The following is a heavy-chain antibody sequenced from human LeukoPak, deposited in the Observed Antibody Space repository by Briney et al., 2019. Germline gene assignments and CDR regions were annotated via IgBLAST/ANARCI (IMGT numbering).Heavy chain of an antibody. J-gene: IGHJ3*02. CDR1: GFTFSSYA. CDR3: GRRGNAWAFDI. V-gene: IGHV3-23*01. CDR2: ISGSGGST. Sequence: GGSLRLSRAASGFTFSSYAMSWVRQAPGKGLEWVSAISGSGGSTYYADSVKGRFTISRDNSKNTLYLQMNSLRAEDTAVYYCGRRGNAWAFDIWGQGTMVTVSS. D-gene: IGHD4-23*01.